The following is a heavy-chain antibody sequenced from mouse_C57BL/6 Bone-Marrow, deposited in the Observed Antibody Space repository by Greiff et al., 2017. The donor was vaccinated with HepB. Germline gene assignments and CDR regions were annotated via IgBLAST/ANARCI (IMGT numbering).Heavy chain of an antibody. CDR1: GFNIKHTY. Sequence: VHVKQSVAELVRPGASVKLSCTASGFNIKHTYMHWVKQRPEQGLEWIGRIDPANGNTKYAPKFQGKATITADTSSNTAYLQLSSLTSEDTAIYYCAPNWDADYWGQGTTLTVSS. CDR2: IDPANGNT. J-gene: IGHJ2*01. CDR3: APNWDADY. D-gene: IGHD4-1*01. V-gene: IGHV14-3*01.